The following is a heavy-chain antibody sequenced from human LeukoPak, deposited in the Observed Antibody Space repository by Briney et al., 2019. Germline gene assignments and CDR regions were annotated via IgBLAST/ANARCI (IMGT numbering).Heavy chain of an antibody. V-gene: IGHV4-59*01. CDR3: ARARGVVARKDHFDP. D-gene: IGHD5-12*01. Sequence: SETLSLTCTVSGGSISSYYWSWIRQPPGKRLEWIGYLYNSGGTHYNPSLKSRLTVSVDTSKNQFSLKLRSVTAADTAVYYCARARGVVARKDHFDPWGRGTLVTVSS. CDR2: LYNSGGT. J-gene: IGHJ2*01. CDR1: GGSISSYY.